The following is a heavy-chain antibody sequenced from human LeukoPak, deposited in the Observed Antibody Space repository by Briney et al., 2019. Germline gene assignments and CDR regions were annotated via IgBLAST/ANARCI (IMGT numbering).Heavy chain of an antibody. CDR1: GDSVSSNSAA. J-gene: IGHJ4*02. CDR2: TYSRSKWYN. D-gene: IGHD6-6*01. V-gene: IGHV6-1*01. CDR3: AREPKYSRYFDN. Sequence: SQTLSLTCAISGDSVSSNSAAWSWIRQSPSRGLEWLGRTYSRSKWYNDSALSVKSRISIKPDTSKNQLSLKLSSVTAADTAVYFCAREPKYSRYFDNWGQGTLVTVSS.